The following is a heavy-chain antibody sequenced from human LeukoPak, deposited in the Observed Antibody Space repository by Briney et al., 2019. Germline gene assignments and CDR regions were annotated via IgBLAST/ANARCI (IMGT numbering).Heavy chain of an antibody. J-gene: IGHJ4*02. CDR1: GFTVIPNG. D-gene: IGHD1-14*01. V-gene: IGHV3-53*01. CDR3: ARGVEPLAANTLAY. Sequence: PGGSLRLSCAASGFTVIPNGMTWVRQAPGKGLEWVSVLYSDGNTKYADSVQGRFTISRDNSKNTLYLEMNSLSPDDTAVYYCARGVEPLAANTLAYWGQGTLVTVSS. CDR2: LYSDGNT.